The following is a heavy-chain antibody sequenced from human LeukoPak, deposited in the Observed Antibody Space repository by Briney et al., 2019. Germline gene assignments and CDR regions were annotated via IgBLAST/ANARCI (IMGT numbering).Heavy chain of an antibody. CDR2: ISAYNGNT. V-gene: IGHV1-18*01. CDR3: ARGGLLELPLDY. Sequence: EASVKVSCKASGYTFTSYGITWVRQAPGQGLEWMGWISAYNGNTNYAQKFQGRVTITADESTSTAYMELSSLRSEDTAVYYCARGGLLELPLDYWGQGTLVTVSS. D-gene: IGHD5-24*01. J-gene: IGHJ4*02. CDR1: GYTFTSYG.